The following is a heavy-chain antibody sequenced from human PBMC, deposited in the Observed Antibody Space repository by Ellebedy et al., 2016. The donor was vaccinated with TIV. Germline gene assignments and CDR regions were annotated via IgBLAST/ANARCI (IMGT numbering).Heavy chain of an antibody. V-gene: IGHV3-48*04. CDR3: ARGVDTALVEHFQH. CDR2: ISSTSSTI. J-gene: IGHJ1*01. Sequence: GESLKLSCAASGFTFSTYTMNWVRQAPGKGLEWVSYISSTSSTIYYADSVRGRFAISRDNAKNSLYLQMTSLRAEDTALYYCARGVDTALVEHFQHWGQGTLVTVSS. CDR1: GFTFSTYT. D-gene: IGHD5-18*01.